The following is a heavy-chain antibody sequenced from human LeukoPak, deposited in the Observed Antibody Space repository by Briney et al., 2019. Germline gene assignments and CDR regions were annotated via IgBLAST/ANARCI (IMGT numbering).Heavy chain of an antibody. J-gene: IGHJ4*02. Sequence: GGSLRLSCAASGFTFDDYGMGWVRQAPGKGLEWVSGINWNGGSTGYADSVKGRFTISRDNAKNSLYLQMNSLRAEDTALYYCAKDMFPMVRGVVADYWGQGTLVTVSS. D-gene: IGHD3-10*01. CDR2: INWNGGST. CDR1: GFTFDDYG. CDR3: AKDMFPMVRGVVADY. V-gene: IGHV3-20*04.